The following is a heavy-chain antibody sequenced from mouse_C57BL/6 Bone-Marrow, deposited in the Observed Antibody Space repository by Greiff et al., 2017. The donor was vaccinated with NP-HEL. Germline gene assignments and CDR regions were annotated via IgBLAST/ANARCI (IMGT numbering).Heavy chain of an antibody. CDR2: ISSGSSTI. CDR1: GFTFSDYG. Sequence: DVQLVESGGGLVKPGGSLKLSCAASGFTFSDYGMHWVRQAPEKGLEWVAYISSGSSTIYYADTVKGRFTISRDNAKNTLFLQMTSLRSEDTAMYYCARKTTVVGNWYFDVWGTGTTVTVSS. CDR3: ARKTTVVGNWYFDV. D-gene: IGHD1-1*01. V-gene: IGHV5-17*01. J-gene: IGHJ1*03.